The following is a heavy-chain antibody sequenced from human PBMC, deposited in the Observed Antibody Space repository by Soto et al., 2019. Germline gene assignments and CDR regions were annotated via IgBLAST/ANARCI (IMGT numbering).Heavy chain of an antibody. CDR3: ARLRPFNWFDP. Sequence: ASVKVSCKASGYTITSYDIHWVRQAPGQGLEWMGWMNPNGGNTGYAQKFQGRITMTRNTSISTAYMELSSLRSEDTAVYYCARLRPFNWFDPWGQGTPVTVSS. CDR2: MNPNGGNT. V-gene: IGHV1-8*01. CDR1: GYTITSYD. J-gene: IGHJ5*02. D-gene: IGHD4-17*01.